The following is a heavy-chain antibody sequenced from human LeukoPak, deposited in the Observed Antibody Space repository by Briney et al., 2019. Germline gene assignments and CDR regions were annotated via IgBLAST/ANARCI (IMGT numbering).Heavy chain of an antibody. CDR1: GFTFSSYW. CDR2: ISGSGGST. V-gene: IGHV3-23*01. Sequence: PGGSLRLSCAASGFTFSSYWMHWVRQAPGKGLEWVSAISGSGGSTYYADSVKGRFTISRDNSKNTLYLQMNSLRAEDTAVYYCATDLALTYYYDSSGPDWGQGTLVTVSS. D-gene: IGHD3-22*01. CDR3: ATDLALTYYYDSSGPD. J-gene: IGHJ4*02.